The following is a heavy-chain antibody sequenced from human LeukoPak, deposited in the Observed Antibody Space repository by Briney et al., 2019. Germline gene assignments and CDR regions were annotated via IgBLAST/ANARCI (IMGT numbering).Heavy chain of an antibody. CDR3: ARDHYYFKY. D-gene: IGHD3-10*01. CDR2: INPNTGDT. Sequence: ASVKVSCKASGYTFSDYYMHWVRQAPGQGLEYMGLINPNTGDTDSAQKFQGRVTMTRDTSVSTAYMELSRLRSDDTAVYYCARDHYYFKYWGQGTPVTVSS. J-gene: IGHJ4*02. CDR1: GYTFSDYY. V-gene: IGHV1-2*02.